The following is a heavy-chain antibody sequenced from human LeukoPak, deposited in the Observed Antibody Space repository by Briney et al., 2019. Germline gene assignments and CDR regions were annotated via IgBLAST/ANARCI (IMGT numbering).Heavy chain of an antibody. J-gene: IGHJ6*02. CDR2: INHSGST. V-gene: IGHV4-34*01. CDR1: GGSFSGYY. CDR3: ARYGIARYYYYGMDV. D-gene: IGHD6-13*01. Sequence: PSETLSLTCAVYGGSFSGYYWSWIRQPPGKGLEWIGEINHSGSTNYNPSLKSRVTISVDTSKNQFSLKLSSVTAADTAVYYCARYGIARYYYYGMDVWGQGTTVTVSS.